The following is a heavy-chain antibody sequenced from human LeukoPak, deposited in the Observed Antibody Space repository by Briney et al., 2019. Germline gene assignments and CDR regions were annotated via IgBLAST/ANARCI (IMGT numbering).Heavy chain of an antibody. CDR3: ARVSDYYYGMDV. D-gene: IGHD2-21*01. CDR1: GFTFSSYG. V-gene: IGHV3-21*01. J-gene: IGHJ6*02. CDR2: ISSSSSYI. Sequence: PGRSLRLSCAASGFTFSSYGMHWVRQAPGKGLEWVSSISSSSSYIYYADSVKGRFTISRDNAKSSLYLQMNSLRAEDTAVYYCARVSDYYYGMDVWGQGTTVTVSS.